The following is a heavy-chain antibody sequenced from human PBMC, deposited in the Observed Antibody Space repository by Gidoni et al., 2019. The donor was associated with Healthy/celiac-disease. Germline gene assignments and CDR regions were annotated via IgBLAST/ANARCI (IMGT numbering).Heavy chain of an antibody. V-gene: IGHV3-7*01. CDR3: ARDSIVVVPAAIHGDYYYYYMDV. CDR1: GFPFSSYW. CDR2: IKQDGSEK. J-gene: IGHJ6*03. Sequence: EVQLVESGGGLVQPGGSLRLSCAASGFPFSSYWMSWVRQAPGKGLEWVANIKQDGSEKYYVDSVKGRFTISRDNAKNSLYLQMNSLRAEDTAVYYCARDSIVVVPAAIHGDYYYYYMDVWGKGTTVTVSS. D-gene: IGHD2-2*02.